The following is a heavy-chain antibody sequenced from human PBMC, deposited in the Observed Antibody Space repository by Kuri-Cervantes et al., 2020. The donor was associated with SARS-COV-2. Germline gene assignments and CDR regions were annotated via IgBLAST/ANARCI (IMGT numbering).Heavy chain of an antibody. CDR1: GGSFSGYY. CDR3: ASSITGTTMKSVWFDP. Sequence: GSLRLSCAVYGGSFSGYYWSWIRQPPGKGLEWIGEINHSGSTNYNPSLKSRVTISVDKSKNQFSLKLSSVTAADTAVYYCASSITGTTMKSVWFDPWGQGTLVTVSS. CDR2: INHSGST. D-gene: IGHD1-7*01. J-gene: IGHJ5*02. V-gene: IGHV4-34*01.